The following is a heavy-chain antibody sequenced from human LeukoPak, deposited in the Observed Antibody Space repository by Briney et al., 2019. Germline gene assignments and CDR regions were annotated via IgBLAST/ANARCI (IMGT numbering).Heavy chain of an antibody. CDR2: INPSGGST. V-gene: IGHV1-46*01. D-gene: IGHD2-2*01. Sequence: ASVKVSCKASGYTFTSYYMHWVRQAPGQGLERMGIINPSGGSTSYAQKFQGRVTMTRDTSTSTVYMELSSLRSEDTAVYYCARDIAVVPAATPALGFDPWGQGTLVTVSS. J-gene: IGHJ5*02. CDR1: GYTFTSYY. CDR3: ARDIAVVPAATPALGFDP.